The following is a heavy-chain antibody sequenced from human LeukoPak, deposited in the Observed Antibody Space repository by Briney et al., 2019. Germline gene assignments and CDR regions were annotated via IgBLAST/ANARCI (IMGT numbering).Heavy chain of an antibody. Sequence: PGGSLRLSCAASGFTFSSYWMSWVRQAPGKGLEWVAKIKQDGSEKYYVDSVKGRFTISRDNAKNSLYLQMNSLRAEDTAVYYCARASRTSSDTAVFYWGQGTLVTVSS. CDR1: GFTFSSYW. V-gene: IGHV3-7*01. J-gene: IGHJ4*02. CDR3: ARASRTSSDTAVFY. D-gene: IGHD5-18*01. CDR2: IKQDGSEK.